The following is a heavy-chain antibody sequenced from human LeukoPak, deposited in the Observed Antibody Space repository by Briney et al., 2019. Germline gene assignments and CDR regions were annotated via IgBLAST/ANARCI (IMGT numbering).Heavy chain of an antibody. V-gene: IGHV3-23*01. CDR3: AKGGFYSSSSPFDY. CDR2: ISGSGGST. Sequence: GGSLRLSCAASGFSFNNYALSWVRQAPGKGLEWVSAISGSGGSTYYADSVKGRFTISRDNSKNTLYLQMNSLRAEDTAVYYCAKGGFYSSSSPFDYWGQGTLVTVSS. CDR1: GFSFNNYA. J-gene: IGHJ4*02. D-gene: IGHD6-6*01.